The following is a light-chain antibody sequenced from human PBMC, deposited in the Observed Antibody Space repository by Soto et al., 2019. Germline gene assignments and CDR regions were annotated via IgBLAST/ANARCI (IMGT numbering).Light chain of an antibody. Sequence: DIQMTQSPSTLSASVGDRVTIACRASQTINNWLAWYQQKPGKAPKLLIYHVSTLESGVPSRFSGSGSGTEFTLTISSPQPDDFATYYCQQYNTFSTFGQGTKVDIK. CDR2: HVS. CDR3: QQYNTFST. J-gene: IGKJ1*01. V-gene: IGKV1-5*01. CDR1: QTINNW.